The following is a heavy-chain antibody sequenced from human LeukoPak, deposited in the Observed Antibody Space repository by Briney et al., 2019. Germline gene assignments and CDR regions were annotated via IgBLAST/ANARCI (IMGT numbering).Heavy chain of an antibody. J-gene: IGHJ6*02. Sequence: GGSLRLSCAASGFTVSSNYMSWVRQAPGKGLEWVSVIYSGGSTYYADSVKGRFTISRDNSKNTLYLQTNSLRAEDTAVYYCARDTITIFGVVTLGPYGMDVWGQGTTVTVSS. D-gene: IGHD3-3*01. V-gene: IGHV3-53*01. CDR2: IYSGGST. CDR3: ARDTITIFGVVTLGPYGMDV. CDR1: GFTVSSNY.